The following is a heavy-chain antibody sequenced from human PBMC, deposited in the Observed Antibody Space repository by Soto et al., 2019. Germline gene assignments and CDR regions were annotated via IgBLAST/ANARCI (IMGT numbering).Heavy chain of an antibody. CDR2: INPDGSAT. V-gene: IGHV3-74*01. CDR1: GFTFSSYW. Sequence: GGSLRLSCAASGFTFSSYWMHWVRQAPGKGLVCVSRINPDGSATNYADSVKGRFTISRDNAKNTLYLQMNSLRAEDTAVFYCGRGGSDSPMAPGYWGQGTLVTVSS. D-gene: IGHD5-18*01. CDR3: GRGGSDSPMAPGY. J-gene: IGHJ4*02.